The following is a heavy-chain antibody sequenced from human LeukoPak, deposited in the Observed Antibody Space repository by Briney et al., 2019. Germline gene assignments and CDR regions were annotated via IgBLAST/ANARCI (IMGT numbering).Heavy chain of an antibody. CDR3: ARVRLGRGLDY. Sequence: SETLSLTCTASGDSISSSYWGWIRQPAGKGLEWIGRIHTSGSTYYSPSLKSRVTMSVDTSTNQFSLKLSSVAAADTAMYYCARVRLGRGLDYWGQGTLVTVSS. J-gene: IGHJ4*02. D-gene: IGHD6-19*01. CDR1: GDSISSSY. V-gene: IGHV4-4*07. CDR2: IHTSGST.